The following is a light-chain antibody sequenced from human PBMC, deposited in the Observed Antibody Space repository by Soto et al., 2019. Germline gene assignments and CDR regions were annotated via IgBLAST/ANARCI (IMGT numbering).Light chain of an antibody. V-gene: IGLV2-11*01. Sequence: QSALTQPRSVSGSPGQSVTISCTGTSSDVGGYNYVSWYQQHPGNAPKLMIYDVSTRPSGVPDRFSGSKSGNTASLTISGLQAEDEADYYCCSSAGTYTSVFGGGTKVTVL. CDR3: CSSAGTYTSV. CDR2: DVS. CDR1: SSDVGGYNY. J-gene: IGLJ3*02.